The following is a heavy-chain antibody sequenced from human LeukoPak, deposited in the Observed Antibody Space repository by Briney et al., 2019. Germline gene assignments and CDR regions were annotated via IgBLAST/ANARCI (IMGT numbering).Heavy chain of an antibody. J-gene: IGHJ6*03. D-gene: IGHD1-26*01. CDR2: INHSGST. V-gene: IGHV4-34*01. CDR3: ARHRGELLTYYYYMDV. CDR1: GGSFSGYY. Sequence: TSSETLSLTCAVYGGSFSGYYWSWIRQPPGKGLEWIGEINHSGSTNYNPSLKSRVTISVDKSKNQFSLKLSSVTAADTAVYYCARHRGELLTYYYYMDVWGKGTTVTVSS.